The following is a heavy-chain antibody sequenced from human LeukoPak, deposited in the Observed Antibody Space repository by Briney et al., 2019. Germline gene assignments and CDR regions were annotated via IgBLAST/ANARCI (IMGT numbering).Heavy chain of an antibody. CDR1: GYTFTGYY. J-gene: IGHJ3*02. D-gene: IGHD6-6*01. CDR3: ARDRVAARPDAFDI. CDR2: INPNSGGT. V-gene: IGHV1-2*06. Sequence: ASVKVSCKASGYTFTGYYMHWVRQAPGQGLEWMRRINPNSGGTNYAQKFQGRVTMTRDTSISTAYMELSRLRSDDTAVYYCARDRVAARPDAFDIWGQGTMVTVSS.